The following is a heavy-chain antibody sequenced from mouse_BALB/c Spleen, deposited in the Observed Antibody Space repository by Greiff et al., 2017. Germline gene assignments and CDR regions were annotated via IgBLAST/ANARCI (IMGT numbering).Heavy chain of an antibody. V-gene: IGHV5-17*02. CDR2: ISSGSSTI. D-gene: IGHD2-4*01. CDR3: AREPSSTMIRGWFAY. CDR1: GFTFSSFG. J-gene: IGHJ3*01. Sequence: EVQLQESGGGLVQPGGSRKLSCAASGFTFSSFGMHWVRQAPEKGLEWVAYISSGSSTIYYADTVKGRFTISRDNPKNTLFLQMTSLRSEDTAMYYCAREPSSTMIRGWFAYWGQGTLVTVSA.